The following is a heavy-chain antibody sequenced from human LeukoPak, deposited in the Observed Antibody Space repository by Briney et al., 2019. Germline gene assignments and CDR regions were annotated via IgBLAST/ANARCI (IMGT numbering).Heavy chain of an antibody. J-gene: IGHJ4*02. D-gene: IGHD6-19*01. Sequence: SETLSLTCTVSGGSVSSGSYYWSWIRQPPGKGLEWIGYIYYSGRPNYNPSLKSRVTISVDTSKNQFSLKLSSVTAADTAVYYCAMLYRSNGFTYFDYWGQGTLVTISS. CDR1: GGSVSSGSYY. CDR3: AMLYRSNGFTYFDY. V-gene: IGHV4-61*01. CDR2: IYYSGRP.